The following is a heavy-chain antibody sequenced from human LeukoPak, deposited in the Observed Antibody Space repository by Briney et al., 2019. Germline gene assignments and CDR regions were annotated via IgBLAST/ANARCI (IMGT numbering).Heavy chain of an antibody. J-gene: IGHJ4*02. Sequence: ASVKVSCKASGYTFTGYYMHWVRQAPGQGLEWMGWINPNSGGTNYAQKFQGRVTMTRDTSISTAYMELSRLRSDDTAVYYCARGYYYDSSGADFDYWGQGTLVTVSS. V-gene: IGHV1-2*02. CDR3: ARGYYYDSSGADFDY. CDR2: INPNSGGT. D-gene: IGHD3-22*01. CDR1: GYTFTGYY.